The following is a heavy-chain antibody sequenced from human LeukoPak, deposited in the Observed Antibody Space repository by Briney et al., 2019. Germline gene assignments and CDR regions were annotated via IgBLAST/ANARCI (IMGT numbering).Heavy chain of an antibody. D-gene: IGHD3-10*01. CDR2: MNPNSGNT. CDR1: GYTFTSYD. V-gene: IGHV1-8*01. J-gene: IGHJ3*02. CDR3: ARGYTVRGGRGAFDI. Sequence: GASVKVSCKASGYTFTSYDINWVRQATGQGLGWMGWMNPNSGNTGYAQKFQGRVTMTRNTSISTAYMELSSLRSEDTAVYYCARGYTVRGGRGAFDIWGQGTMVTVSS.